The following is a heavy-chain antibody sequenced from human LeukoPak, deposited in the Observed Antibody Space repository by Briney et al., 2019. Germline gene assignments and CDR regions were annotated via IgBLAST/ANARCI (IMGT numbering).Heavy chain of an antibody. D-gene: IGHD3-3*01. CDR2: IKQDGSEK. V-gene: IGHV3-7*01. Sequence: GGSLRLSCAASGFTFSSYWMSWVRQAPGKGLEWVANIKQDGSEKYYVDSVKGRFTISRDNAKNSLYLQMNSLRAEDTAVYYCARDRKTIFGVVIVGFDYWGQGTLVTVSS. J-gene: IGHJ4*02. CDR1: GFTFSSYW. CDR3: ARDRKTIFGVVIVGFDY.